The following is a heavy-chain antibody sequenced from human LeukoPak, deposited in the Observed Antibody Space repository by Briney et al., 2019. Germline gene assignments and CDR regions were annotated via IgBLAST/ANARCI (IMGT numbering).Heavy chain of an antibody. D-gene: IGHD5-18*01. J-gene: IGHJ4*02. CDR1: GFTFSSYA. Sequence: GGSLRLSCAASGFTFSSYAMSWVRQAPGKGLEWVSAISRSGGSTYYADSVKGRFTISRDNSKNTLYLQMNSLRAEDTAVYYCAKETGRYSYGLTDYWGQGTLVTVSS. V-gene: IGHV3-23*01. CDR3: AKETGRYSYGLTDY. CDR2: ISRSGGST.